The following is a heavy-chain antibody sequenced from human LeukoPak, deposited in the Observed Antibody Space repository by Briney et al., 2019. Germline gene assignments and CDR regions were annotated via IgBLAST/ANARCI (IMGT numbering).Heavy chain of an antibody. D-gene: IGHD3-10*01. CDR1: GFTFSSYA. J-gene: IGHJ4*02. Sequence: PGGSLRLSCAASGFTFSSYAMSWVRQAPGKGLEWVSAISGSGGSTYYADSVKGRFTISRDNSKNTLYLQMNSLRAEDTAVYYCAKGGRQTDGSGSYDYWGQGTLVTVSS. CDR3: AKGGRQTDGSGSYDY. V-gene: IGHV3-23*01. CDR2: ISGSGGST.